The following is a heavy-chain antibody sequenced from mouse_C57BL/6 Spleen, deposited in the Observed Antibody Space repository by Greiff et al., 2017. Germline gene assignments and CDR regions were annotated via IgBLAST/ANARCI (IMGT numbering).Heavy chain of an antibody. Sequence: QVQLQQPGAELVKPGASVKLSCKASGYTFTSYWMHWVKQRPGRGLEWIGRIDPNSGGTNYNEKFKSKATLTVDKSSSTAYMQLSSLTSEDSAVYYCAPNYCDKHYYAMGGWGKGTSVTVAT. D-gene: IGHD1-1*01. CDR1: GYTFTSYW. J-gene: IGHJ4*01. CDR2: IDPNSGGT. CDR3: APNYCDKHYYAMGG. V-gene: IGHV1-72*01.